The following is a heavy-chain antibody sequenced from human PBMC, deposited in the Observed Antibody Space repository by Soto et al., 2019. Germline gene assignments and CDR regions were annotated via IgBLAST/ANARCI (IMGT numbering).Heavy chain of an antibody. J-gene: IGHJ4*02. D-gene: IGHD3-10*01. Sequence: EVQLVESGGGLVQPGGSLRLSCAASGFTFSGSWMHWVRQAPGKGLVWVSRINGDGSGTSYADFVKGRFTISRDDAKNTLVLQMNGLRAEDTAVYYCARGIFGSGTANEYWGQGTLVTVSS. V-gene: IGHV3-74*01. CDR1: GFTFSGSW. CDR2: INGDGSGT. CDR3: ARGIFGSGTANEY.